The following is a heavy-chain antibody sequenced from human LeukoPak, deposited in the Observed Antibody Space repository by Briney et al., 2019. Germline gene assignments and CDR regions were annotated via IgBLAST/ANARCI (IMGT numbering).Heavy chain of an antibody. J-gene: IGHJ4*02. CDR2: ISYEGSNQ. Sequence: GRSLRLSCAASGFTFSNHGMHWVRQAPGKGLEWVAVISYEGSNQDYADSVKGRFTISRDNSKNTVYLQMNSLRSEDTAVYFCTRDQLSMGYFDYWGQGTLVSVSS. CDR3: TRDQLSMGYFDY. V-gene: IGHV3-30*03. CDR1: GFTFSNHG. D-gene: IGHD3-10*01.